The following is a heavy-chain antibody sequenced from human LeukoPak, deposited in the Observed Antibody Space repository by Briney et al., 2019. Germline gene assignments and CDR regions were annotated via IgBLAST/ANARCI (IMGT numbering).Heavy chain of an antibody. CDR3: ARGRALEGYSSSWYFDY. V-gene: IGHV4-34*01. D-gene: IGHD6-13*01. J-gene: IGHJ4*02. Sequence: SETLSLTCAVYGGSFSGYYWSWIRQPPGKGLEWIGEINHSGSTNYNPSLKSRVTISVDTSKNQFSLKLSSVTAADTAVYYCARGRALEGYSSSWYFDYWGQGTLVTVSS. CDR1: GGSFSGYY. CDR2: INHSGST.